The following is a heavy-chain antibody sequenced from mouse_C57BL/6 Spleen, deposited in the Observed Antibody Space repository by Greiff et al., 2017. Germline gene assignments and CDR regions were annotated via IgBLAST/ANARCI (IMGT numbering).Heavy chain of an antibody. D-gene: IGHD1-1*01. CDR1: GFTFSDYG. CDR2: ISSGSSTI. CDR3: ARSPYGSSPYYYAMDY. J-gene: IGHJ4*01. V-gene: IGHV5-17*01. Sequence: EVNVVESGGGLVKPGGSLKLSCAASGFTFSDYGMHWVRQAPEKGLEWVAYISSGSSTIYYADTVKGRFTISRDNAKNTLFLQMTRLRSEDTAMYYCARSPYGSSPYYYAMDYWGQGTSVTVSS.